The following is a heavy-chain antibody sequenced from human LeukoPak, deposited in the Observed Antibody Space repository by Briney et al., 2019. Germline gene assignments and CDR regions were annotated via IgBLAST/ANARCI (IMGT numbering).Heavy chain of an antibody. Sequence: GASVKVSCKASGGTFSSYAISWVRQAPGQGLEWMGGIIPIFGTANYAQKFQGRVTITADESTSTAYMELSSLRSEDTAVYYCARSRELLAAFDIWGQGTMVTVSS. V-gene: IGHV1-69*13. CDR1: GGTFSSYA. CDR3: ARSRELLAAFDI. J-gene: IGHJ3*02. D-gene: IGHD1-26*01. CDR2: IIPIFGTA.